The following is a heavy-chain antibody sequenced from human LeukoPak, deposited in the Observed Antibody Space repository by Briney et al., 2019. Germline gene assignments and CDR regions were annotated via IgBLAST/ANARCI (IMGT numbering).Heavy chain of an antibody. CDR3: AYSYGYEAIDY. CDR2: IYHSGST. D-gene: IGHD5-18*01. Sequence: SETLSLTCAVSGGSISSGGYSWSWIRQPPGKGLEWIGYIYHSGSTNYNPSLKSRVTISVDTSTNQFSLKLSSVTAADTAVYYCAYSYGYEAIDYWGQGTLVTVSS. J-gene: IGHJ4*02. CDR1: GGSISSGGYS. V-gene: IGHV4-30-2*01.